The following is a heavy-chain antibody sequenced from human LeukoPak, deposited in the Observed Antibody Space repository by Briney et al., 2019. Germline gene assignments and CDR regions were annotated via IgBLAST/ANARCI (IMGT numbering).Heavy chain of an antibody. D-gene: IGHD3-10*01. CDR2: IIPILGIA. CDR1: GGTFSSYA. CDR3: ARGGSAVRGVLYFDY. Sequence: SVKVSCKASGGTFSSYAISWVRQAPGQGLEWMGRIIPILGIANYAQKFQGRVTITADKSTSTAYMELSSLRSEDTAVYYCARGGSAVRGVLYFDYWGRGTLVTVSS. J-gene: IGHJ4*02. V-gene: IGHV1-69*04.